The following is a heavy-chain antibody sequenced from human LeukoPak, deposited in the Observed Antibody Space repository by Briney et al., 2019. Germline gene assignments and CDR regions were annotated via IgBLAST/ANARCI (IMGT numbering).Heavy chain of an antibody. J-gene: IGHJ4*02. CDR1: GYTFTSYG. CDR3: SLGYCSSTSCYVFDY. D-gene: IGHD2-2*01. V-gene: IGHV1-18*01. CDR2: ISAYNGNT. Sequence: ASVKVSCMASGYTFTSYGISWVRQAPGQGLEWMGWISAYNGNTNYAQKLQGRVTMTTDTSTSTAYMELRSLRSDDTAVYYCSLGYCSSTSCYVFDYWGQGTLVTVSS.